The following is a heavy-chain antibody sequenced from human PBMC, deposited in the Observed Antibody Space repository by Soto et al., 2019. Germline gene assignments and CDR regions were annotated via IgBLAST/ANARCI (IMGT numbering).Heavy chain of an antibody. V-gene: IGHV3-30-3*01. CDR1: GFTFSSYA. J-gene: IGHJ4*02. CDR2: ISYDGSNK. Sequence: QVQLVESGGGVVQPGRSLRLSCAASGFTFSSYAMLWVRQAPGKGLEWVAVISYDGSNKYYADSVKGRFTISRDNSKNPLYLQMNSLRAEDTAVYYCARPEYDSGRYPDYWGQGTLVTVSS. CDR3: ARPEYDSGRYPDY. D-gene: IGHD3-10*01.